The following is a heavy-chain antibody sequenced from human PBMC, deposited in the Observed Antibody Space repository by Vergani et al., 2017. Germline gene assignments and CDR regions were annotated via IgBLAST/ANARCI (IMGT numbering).Heavy chain of an antibody. Sequence: QVQLQQWGAGLLKPSETLSLTCAVYGGSFSGYYWSWIRQPPGKGLEWIGEINHSGSTNYNPSLKSRVTISVDTSKNQFSLKLSSVTAADTAVYYCARKVMGLWFGEFDYGMDVWGQGP. CDR2: INHSGST. CDR3: ARKVMGLWFGEFDYGMDV. V-gene: IGHV4-34*01. D-gene: IGHD3-10*01. J-gene: IGHJ6*02. CDR1: GGSFSGYY.